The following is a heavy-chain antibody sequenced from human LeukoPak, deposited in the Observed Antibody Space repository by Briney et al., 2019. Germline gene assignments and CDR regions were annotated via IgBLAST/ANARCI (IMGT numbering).Heavy chain of an antibody. CDR3: ARGNYGSGPPLYYYYYGMDV. CDR1: GGSFSGYY. CDR2: INHSGST. J-gene: IGHJ6*02. Sequence: SETLSLTCAVYGGSFSGYYWSWIRQPPGKGLEWIGEINHSGSTNYNPSLKSRVTISVDTSKNQFSLKLSSVTAADTAAYYCARGNYGSGPPLYYYYYGMDVWGQGTTVTVSS. V-gene: IGHV4-34*01. D-gene: IGHD3-10*01.